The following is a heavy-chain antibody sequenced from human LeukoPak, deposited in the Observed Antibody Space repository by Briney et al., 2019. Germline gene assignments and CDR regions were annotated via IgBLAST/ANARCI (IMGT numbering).Heavy chain of an antibody. V-gene: IGHV1-69*13. CDR2: IIPIFGTA. CDR3: ARTLGQLVDGMGV. D-gene: IGHD6-6*01. CDR1: GGTFSSYA. J-gene: IGHJ6*02. Sequence: SVTVSCKASGGTFSSYAISWVRQAPGQGLEWMGGIIPIFGTANYAQKFQGRVTITADESTSTAYMELSSLRSEDTAVYYCARTLGQLVDGMGVWGQGTTVTVSS.